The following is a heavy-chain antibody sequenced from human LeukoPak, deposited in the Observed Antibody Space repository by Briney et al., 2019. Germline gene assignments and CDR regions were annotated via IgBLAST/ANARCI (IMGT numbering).Heavy chain of an antibody. V-gene: IGHV3-30*03. J-gene: IGHJ3*02. CDR2: ISYDGSNK. Sequence: GRSLRLSCAASGFTFSSYGMHWVRQAPGKGLEWVAVISYDGSNKYYADSVKGRFTISRDNSKNTLYLQMNSLRAEDTAVYYCQLYYYGSGGYYNPDAFDIWGQGTMVTVSS. CDR3: QLYYYGSGGYYNPDAFDI. CDR1: GFTFSSYG. D-gene: IGHD3-10*01.